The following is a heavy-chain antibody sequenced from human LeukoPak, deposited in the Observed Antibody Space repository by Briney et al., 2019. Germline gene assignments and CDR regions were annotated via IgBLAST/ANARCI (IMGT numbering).Heavy chain of an antibody. V-gene: IGHV1-69*01. CDR3: ATPRGYSYEFDY. CDR2: IIPIFGTA. J-gene: IGHJ4*02. Sequence: SVKVSCKASGGTFSSYAISWVRQAPGQGLEWMGGIIPIFGTANYAQKFQGRVTITADESTSTAHMELSSLRSEDTAVYYCATPRGYSYEFDYWGQGTLVTVSS. CDR1: GGTFSSYA. D-gene: IGHD5-18*01.